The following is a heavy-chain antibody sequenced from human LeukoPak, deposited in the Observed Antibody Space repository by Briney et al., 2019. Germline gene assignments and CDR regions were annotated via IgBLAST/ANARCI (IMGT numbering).Heavy chain of an antibody. CDR1: GFTFSDYV. CDR3: ARGGSGPTY. CDR2: ITASGDRT. Sequence: PGGSLRLSCAASGFTFSDYVVIWVRQAPGKGLEWVSGITASGDRTFYGDSVRGRFTMSRDNSKNTVYLQMNSLRVDDTAVYYCARGGSGPTYWGQGTLVTVSS. D-gene: IGHD2-15*01. V-gene: IGHV3-23*01. J-gene: IGHJ4*02.